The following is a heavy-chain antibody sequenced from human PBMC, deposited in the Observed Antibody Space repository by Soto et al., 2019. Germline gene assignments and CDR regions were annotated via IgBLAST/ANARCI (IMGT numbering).Heavy chain of an antibody. CDR1: GGSISSSSYY. Sequence: QLQLQESGPGLVKPSETLSLTCTVSGGSISSSSYYWGWIRQPPGKGLEWIGSIYYSGSTYYNPSLKSRVTISVDTSKNQFSLKLSSVTAADTAVYYCAREESSGWSPYYYYGMDVWGQGTTVTVSS. V-gene: IGHV4-39*02. CDR3: AREESSGWSPYYYYGMDV. D-gene: IGHD6-19*01. CDR2: IYYSGST. J-gene: IGHJ6*02.